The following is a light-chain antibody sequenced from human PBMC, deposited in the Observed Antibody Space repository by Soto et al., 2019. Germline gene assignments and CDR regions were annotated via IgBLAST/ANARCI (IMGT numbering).Light chain of an antibody. V-gene: IGLV9-49*01. J-gene: IGLJ2*01. CDR1: SGYSNYK. CDR3: GADHGSGSNFVVV. CDR2: VGTGGIVG. Sequence: QSVLTQPPSASASLGASVTLTCTLSSGYSNYKVDWYQQRPGKGPRFVMRVGTGGIVGSKGDGIPDRFSVLGSGLNRYLTIKNIQEEXESDYHCGADHGSGSNFVVVFGGGTQLTV.